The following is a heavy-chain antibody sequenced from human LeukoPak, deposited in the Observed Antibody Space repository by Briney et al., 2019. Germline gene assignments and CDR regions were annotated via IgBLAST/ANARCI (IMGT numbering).Heavy chain of an antibody. CDR1: GFTFSHYA. CDR3: AKGGGDYKSFDY. D-gene: IGHD4-17*01. J-gene: IGHJ4*02. Sequence: GGSLRLSCVASGFTFSHYAMSWVRQAPGKGLEWVSAISASGGNTYYSDSVKGRFTISRDNSKNTLYLQMNSLRAEDTAVYYCAKGGGDYKSFDYWGQGTLATVSS. CDR2: ISASGGNT. V-gene: IGHV3-23*01.